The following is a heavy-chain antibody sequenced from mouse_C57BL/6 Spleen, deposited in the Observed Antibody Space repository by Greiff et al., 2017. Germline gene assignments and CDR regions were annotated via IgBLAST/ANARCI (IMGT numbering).Heavy chain of an antibody. Sequence: VHLVESGAELVRPGASVTLSCKASGYTFTDYEMHWVKQTPVHGLEWIGAIDPETGGTAYNQKFKGKAILTADKSSSTAYMELRSLTSEDSAVYYCTRGGGNYVGFAYWGQGTLVTVSA. D-gene: IGHD2-1*01. CDR1: GYTFTDYE. CDR2: IDPETGGT. J-gene: IGHJ3*01. V-gene: IGHV1-15*01. CDR3: TRGGGNYVGFAY.